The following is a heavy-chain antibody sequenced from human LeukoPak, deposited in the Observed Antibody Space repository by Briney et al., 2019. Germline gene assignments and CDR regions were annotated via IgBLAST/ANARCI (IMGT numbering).Heavy chain of an antibody. Sequence: SETLSLTCTVSGGSISSGGYYWSWIRQHPGKGLEWIGYIYYSGSTYYNPSLKSRVTISVDTSKNQFSLKLSSVTAAVTAVYYCARVGVVPSLRYYYGMDVWGQGTAVTVSS. D-gene: IGHD2-2*01. CDR1: GGSISSGGYY. CDR3: ARVGVVPSLRYYYGMDV. V-gene: IGHV4-31*03. CDR2: IYYSGST. J-gene: IGHJ6*02.